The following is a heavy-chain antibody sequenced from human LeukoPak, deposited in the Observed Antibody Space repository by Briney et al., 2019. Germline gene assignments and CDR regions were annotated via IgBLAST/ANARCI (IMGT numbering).Heavy chain of an antibody. D-gene: IGHD2-2*01. V-gene: IGHV3-30*03. J-gene: IGHJ4*02. CDR3: ARGGPHDCSSTSCYLDF. CDR2: ISYDGSNK. CDR1: GFTFSSYG. Sequence: GGSLRLSCAASGFTFSSYGMHWVRQAPGKGLEWVAIISYDGSNKYYADSVKGRFTISRDNSKNTLYLQMNSLRAEDMAVYYCARGGPHDCSSTSCYLDFWGQGTLVTVSS.